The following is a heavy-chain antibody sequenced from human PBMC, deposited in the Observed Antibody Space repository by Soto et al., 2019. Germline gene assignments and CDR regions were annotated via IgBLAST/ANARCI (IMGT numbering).Heavy chain of an antibody. J-gene: IGHJ4*02. CDR3: AKDSLYYYDSSGYHPLDY. V-gene: IGHV3-9*01. CDR2: ISWNSGSI. CDR1: GFTFSSYG. D-gene: IGHD3-22*01. Sequence: LRLSCAASGFTFSSYGMHWVRQAPGKGLEWVSGISWNSGSIGYADSVKGRFTISRDNAKNSLYLQMNSLRAEDTALYYCAKDSLYYYDSSGYHPLDYWGQGTLVTVSS.